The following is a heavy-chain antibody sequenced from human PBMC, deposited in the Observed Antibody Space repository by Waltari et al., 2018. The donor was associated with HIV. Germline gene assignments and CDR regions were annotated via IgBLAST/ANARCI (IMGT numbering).Heavy chain of an antibody. D-gene: IGHD2-21*01. Sequence: QLQLQESGPGLVKPSETLSLTCTVSGGSITTYYWSWIRQPPGKGLEWIGYVSSGGDTNYNPSLKSRVTISLDRSKNQFSLNLKSISAADTAVYYCARDRGGAVDYWGRGTLVTVSS. V-gene: IGHV4-59*01. J-gene: IGHJ4*02. CDR3: ARDRGGAVDY. CDR2: VSSGGDT. CDR1: GGSITTYY.